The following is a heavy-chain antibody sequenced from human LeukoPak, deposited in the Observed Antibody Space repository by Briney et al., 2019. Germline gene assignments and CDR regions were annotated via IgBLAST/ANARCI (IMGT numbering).Heavy chain of an antibody. CDR3: ARPPGY. Sequence: PSETLSLTCTVSGGSISSYYWSWIRQPPGKGLEWIGYIYYSGSTNYNPSLKSRVTISVDTSKNQFSLKLGPVTAADTAVYYCARPPGYWGQGTLVTVSS. CDR2: IYYSGST. J-gene: IGHJ4*02. CDR1: GGSISSYY. V-gene: IGHV4-59*08.